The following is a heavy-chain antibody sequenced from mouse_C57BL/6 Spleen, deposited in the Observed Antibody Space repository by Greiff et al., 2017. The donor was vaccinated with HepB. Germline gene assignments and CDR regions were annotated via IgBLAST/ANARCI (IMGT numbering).Heavy chain of an antibody. J-gene: IGHJ1*03. V-gene: IGHV5-6*01. CDR1: GFTFSSYG. CDR2: ISSGGSYT. Sequence: EVKLMESGGDLVKPGGSLKLSCAASGFTFSSYGMSWVRQTPDKRLEWVATISSGGSYTYYPDSVKGRFTISRDNAKNTLYLQMSSLKSEDTAMYYCARHGESRYFDVWGTGTTVTVSS. CDR3: ARHGESRYFDV.